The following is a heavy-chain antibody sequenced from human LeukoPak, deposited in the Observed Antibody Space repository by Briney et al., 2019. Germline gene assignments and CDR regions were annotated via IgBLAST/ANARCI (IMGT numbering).Heavy chain of an antibody. CDR2: ISWNTGSI. V-gene: IGHV3-9*01. Sequence: GGSLRLSCAASGFTFDDYAMHWVRQAPGKGLEWVSGISWNTGSIGYADSVKGRFTISRDNAKKSLYLQMNSLRAEDTALYYCAARSHRISGSGFDYWGQGTLVTVSS. D-gene: IGHD3-10*01. J-gene: IGHJ4*02. CDR1: GFTFDDYA. CDR3: AARSHRISGSGFDY.